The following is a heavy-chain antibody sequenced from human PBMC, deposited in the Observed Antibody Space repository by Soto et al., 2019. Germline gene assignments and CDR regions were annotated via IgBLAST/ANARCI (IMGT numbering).Heavy chain of an antibody. CDR1: RFTFSTYW. J-gene: IGHJ3*02. V-gene: IGHV3-74*01. Sequence: EVQLVESGGGFVQPGGSLRLSCTASRFTFSTYWMHWVRQDPGKGLLWVSRINSDGSSTNYADSVKGRFTISRDNAKSTLWLQMNSLSAEDTAVYYCASAMGGTRNALNIWGQGTMVTVSS. D-gene: IGHD6-19*01. CDR3: ASAMGGTRNALNI. CDR2: INSDGSST.